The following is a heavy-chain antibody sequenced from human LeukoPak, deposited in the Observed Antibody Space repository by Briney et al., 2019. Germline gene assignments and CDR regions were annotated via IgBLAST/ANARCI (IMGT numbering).Heavy chain of an antibody. D-gene: IGHD6-13*01. J-gene: IGHJ4*02. CDR1: GFTFSSYS. V-gene: IGHV3-21*01. Sequence: GGSLRLSCAASGFTFSSYSMNWVRQAPGKGLEWVSSISSSSSYIYYADSVKGRFTISRDNAKNSLYLQMSSLRAEDTAVYYCAGELAAAGTSDYWGQGTLVTVSS. CDR2: ISSSSSYI. CDR3: AGELAAAGTSDY.